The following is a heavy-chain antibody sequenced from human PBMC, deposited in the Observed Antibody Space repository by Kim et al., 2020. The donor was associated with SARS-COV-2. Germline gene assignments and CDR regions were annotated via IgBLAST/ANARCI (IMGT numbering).Heavy chain of an antibody. Sequence: SETLSLTCAVYGGSFSGYYWSWIRQPPGKGLEWIGEINHSGSTNYNPSLKSRVTISVDTSKNQFSLKLSSVTAADTAVYYCARGRQNEESSGYYPNPFDYWGQGTLVTVSS. CDR2: INHSGST. D-gene: IGHD3-22*01. J-gene: IGHJ4*02. CDR1: GGSFSGYY. CDR3: ARGRQNEESSGYYPNPFDY. V-gene: IGHV4-34*01.